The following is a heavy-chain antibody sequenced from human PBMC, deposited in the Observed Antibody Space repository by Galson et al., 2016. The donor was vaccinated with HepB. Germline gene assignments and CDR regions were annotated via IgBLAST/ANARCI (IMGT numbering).Heavy chain of an antibody. Sequence: SETLSLTCTVSGGSISTYYWSWVRQPLGKGLEWIGDISDSGSTNYNPSLKSRVTISVDTSKNQFSLKLSSVTAADTAVYYCARVLRFLEWLEFDPWGQGTLVTVSS. J-gene: IGHJ5*02. CDR2: ISDSGST. V-gene: IGHV4-59*13. D-gene: IGHD3-3*01. CDR3: ARVLRFLEWLEFDP. CDR1: GGSISTYY.